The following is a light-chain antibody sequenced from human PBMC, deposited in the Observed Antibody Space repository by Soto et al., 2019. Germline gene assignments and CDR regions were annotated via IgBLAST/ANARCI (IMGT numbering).Light chain of an antibody. CDR2: KVS. CDR1: QSLVYSDGDTY. J-gene: IGKJ1*01. Sequence: DVVMTQSPLSLPVTLGQPASISCSSSQSLVYSDGDTYLSWLHQRPGQSPRRLVYKVSNRDSGVPDRFSGSGSGTDFTLKISRVEAEDVGVYYCMQGTHWPWTFGQGTKVEIK. V-gene: IGKV2-30*01. CDR3: MQGTHWPWT.